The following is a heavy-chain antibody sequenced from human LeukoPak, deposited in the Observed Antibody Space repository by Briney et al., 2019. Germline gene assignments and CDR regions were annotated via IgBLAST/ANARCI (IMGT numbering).Heavy chain of an antibody. V-gene: IGHV3-20*04. CDR2: INWNGGST. J-gene: IGHJ4*02. D-gene: IGHD3-3*01. Sequence: SGGSLRLSCAASGFTFDDYGMSWVRQAPGKGLEWVSGINWNGGSTGFADSVKGRFTISRDNAKNSLYLQMSSLRAEDTALYYCARSLRFLEWLFSGFDYWGQGTLVTVSS. CDR1: GFTFDDYG. CDR3: ARSLRFLEWLFSGFDY.